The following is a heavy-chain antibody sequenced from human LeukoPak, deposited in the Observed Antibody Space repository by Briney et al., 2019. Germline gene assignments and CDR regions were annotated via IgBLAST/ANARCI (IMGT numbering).Heavy chain of an antibody. CDR1: GYTLTGYY. CDR2: INPNTGAT. CDR3: ARDRVGSGWPRPYYFEV. Sequence: ASVKVSCKASGYTLTGYYLHWVRQAPGQGLEWMGWINPNTGATHSAQKFQGRITMTRDTSISTAYMDLSRLRSDDTAVYYCARDRVGSGWPRPYYFEVWGQGTLVTVSS. V-gene: IGHV1-2*02. D-gene: IGHD6-19*01. J-gene: IGHJ4*02.